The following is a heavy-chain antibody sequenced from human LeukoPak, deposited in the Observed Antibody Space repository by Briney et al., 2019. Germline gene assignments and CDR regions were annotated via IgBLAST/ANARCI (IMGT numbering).Heavy chain of an antibody. CDR1: GFTFSSYT. D-gene: IGHD6-25*01. Sequence: GGSLRLSCAASGFTFSSYTMNWVRQPPGKGLEWVSNIGTSSTTIYYADSVKGRFTISRDNAKNSLYLQMSSLRADDTAVYYCARFAAGGSYYYYMDVWGKGTTVTVSS. V-gene: IGHV3-48*01. CDR3: ARFAAGGSYYYYMDV. CDR2: IGTSSTTI. J-gene: IGHJ6*03.